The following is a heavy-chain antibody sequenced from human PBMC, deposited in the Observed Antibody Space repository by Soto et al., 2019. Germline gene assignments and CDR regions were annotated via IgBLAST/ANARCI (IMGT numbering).Heavy chain of an antibody. V-gene: IGHV3-30*16. Sequence: QEQLVESGGGVVQPGRSLSLSCVASGFTFSTFPMHWVRQASGKGLEWMAFISYDGSDKYYADSVKGRFTISRDNSKNTLYLEMKNVRLDDTGVYFCARADFWGDLDRWGQASLVTVSS. CDR1: GFTFSTFP. CDR2: ISYDGSDK. CDR3: ARADFWGDLDR. D-gene: IGHD3-3*01. J-gene: IGHJ4*02.